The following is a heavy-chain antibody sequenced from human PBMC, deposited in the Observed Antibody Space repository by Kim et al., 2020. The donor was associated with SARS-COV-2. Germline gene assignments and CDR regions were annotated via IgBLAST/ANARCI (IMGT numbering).Heavy chain of an antibody. V-gene: IGHV3-23*01. CDR2: VSVSGGTT. CDR3: AKEAGGYGLDYFDS. Sequence: GGSLRPSCVASGFTFSFYAMSWVRQPPGKGLEWVSCVSVSGGTTKDADSAKGRFTISRDNSKNTVYLQMNSLRAEDTAVYYCAKEAGGYGLDYFDSWGQGTLVTVSS. CDR1: GFTFSFYA. D-gene: IGHD5-12*01. J-gene: IGHJ4*02.